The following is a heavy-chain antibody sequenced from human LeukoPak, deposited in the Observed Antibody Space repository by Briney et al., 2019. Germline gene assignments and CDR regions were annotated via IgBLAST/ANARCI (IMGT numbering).Heavy chain of an antibody. CDR3: ARGPIAAAGNY. J-gene: IGHJ4*02. Sequence: ASVKVPCKASGYIFTNYGITWVRQAPGQGLEWMGWINTNNGNTNYAQKLQGRVTMTTDTSTTTAYMEVRSLRSDDTAVYYCARGPIAAAGNYWGQGTLVTVSS. CDR2: INTNNGNT. V-gene: IGHV1-18*01. D-gene: IGHD6-13*01. CDR1: GYIFTNYG.